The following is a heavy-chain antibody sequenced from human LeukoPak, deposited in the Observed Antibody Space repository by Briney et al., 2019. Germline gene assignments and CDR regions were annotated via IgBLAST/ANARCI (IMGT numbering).Heavy chain of an antibody. CDR2: IYYSGST. Sequence: SETLSLTCTVSGGSVSSYYWSWIRQPPGKGLEWIEYIYYSGSTNYNPSLKSRVTISVDTSKNQFSLKLSSVTAADTAVYYCARDARQLVPYYYYMDVWGKGTTVTVSS. J-gene: IGHJ6*03. D-gene: IGHD6-13*01. CDR1: GGSVSSYY. V-gene: IGHV4-59*02. CDR3: ARDARQLVPYYYYMDV.